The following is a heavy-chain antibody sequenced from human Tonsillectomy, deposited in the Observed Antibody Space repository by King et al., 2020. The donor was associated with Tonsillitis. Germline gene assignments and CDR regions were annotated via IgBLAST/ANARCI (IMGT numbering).Heavy chain of an antibody. CDR2: INPNSGGT. Sequence: VQLVESGAEVKKPGASVKVSCKASGYTFTGYYIHWVRQAPGQGLEWMGWINPNSGGTNYAQKFQGWVTMTRDTSISTAYMELSRLRSDDTAVYYCARASYDSSGYSYYYYYYMDVWGKGTTVTVSS. CDR1: GYTFTGYY. CDR3: ARASYDSSGYSYYYYYYMDV. V-gene: IGHV1-2*04. D-gene: IGHD3-22*01. J-gene: IGHJ6*03.